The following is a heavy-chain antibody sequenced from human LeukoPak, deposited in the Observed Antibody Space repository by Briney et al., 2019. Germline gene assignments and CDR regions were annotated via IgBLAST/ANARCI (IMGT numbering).Heavy chain of an antibody. CDR2: IYYSGST. V-gene: IGHV4-39*01. Sequence: PSETLSLTCTVSGGSISSSSYYWGWIRQPPGKGLEWIGSIYYSGSTYYNPSLKSRVTISVDTSKNQFSLKLSSVTAADTAVYYCARQQSSGYYRDYWGQGTLVTVSS. CDR1: GGSISSSSYY. CDR3: ARQQSSGYYRDY. J-gene: IGHJ4*02. D-gene: IGHD3-22*01.